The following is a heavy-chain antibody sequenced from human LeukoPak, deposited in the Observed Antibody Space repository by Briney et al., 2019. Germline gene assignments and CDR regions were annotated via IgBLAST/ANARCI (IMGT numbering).Heavy chain of an antibody. CDR1: GFSFSSFW. CDR2: LNEDGGIT. J-gene: IGHJ4*02. CDR3: TRDIGGRSAY. V-gene: IGHV3-74*01. D-gene: IGHD3-16*01. Sequence: GGSLRLSCEASGFSFSSFWMHWVRQAPGEGLVWVSRLNEDGGITNYADFAKGRFTISRDNARNTLYLQMNSLSADDTAVYYCTRDIGGRSAYWGQGTLVTVSS.